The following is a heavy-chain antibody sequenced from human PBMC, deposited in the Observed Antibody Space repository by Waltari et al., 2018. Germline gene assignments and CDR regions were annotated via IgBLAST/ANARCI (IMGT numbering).Heavy chain of an antibody. J-gene: IGHJ6*03. V-gene: IGHV4-38-2*01. Sequence: QVQLQESGPGLVKPSETLSLTCAVSGYSISSGYYWGWIRQPPGKGLEWIGYIYYSGSNYYNPSLKSRVTISVDTSKNQFSLKLSSVTAADTAVYYCARGVNSSGWSGYYYYYMDVWGKGTTVTVSS. D-gene: IGHD6-19*01. CDR3: ARGVNSSGWSGYYYYYMDV. CDR1: GYSISSGYY. CDR2: IYYSGSN.